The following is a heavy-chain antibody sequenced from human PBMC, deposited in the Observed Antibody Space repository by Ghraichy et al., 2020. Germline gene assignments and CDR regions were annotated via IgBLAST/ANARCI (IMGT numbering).Heavy chain of an antibody. CDR2: INHSGST. V-gene: IGHV4-34*01. CDR3: ARGTVPAAIGH. Sequence: SETLSLTCAVYGGSFSGYYWSWIRQPPGKGLEWIGEINHSGSTNYNPSLKSRVTISVDTSKNQFSLKLSSVTAADTAVYYCARGTVPAAIGHWGQGTLVTVSS. J-gene: IGHJ4*02. CDR1: GGSFSGYY. D-gene: IGHD2-2*02.